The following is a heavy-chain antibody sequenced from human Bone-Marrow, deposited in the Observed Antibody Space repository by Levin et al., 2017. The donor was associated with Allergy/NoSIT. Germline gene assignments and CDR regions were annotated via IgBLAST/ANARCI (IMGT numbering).Heavy chain of an antibody. D-gene: IGHD1-7*01. CDR1: GFIFSNAW. J-gene: IGHJ4*02. Sequence: GGSLRLSCVGSGFIFSNAWMTWVRQAPGKGLEWVGRLKSKSDGETTDYAAAVKGRFTISTDDSKNTLFLQMNSLKTDDTAVYYCTTNDWNYSNYWGQGTLVTVSS. V-gene: IGHV3-15*01. CDR3: TTNDWNYSNY. CDR2: LKSKSDGETT.